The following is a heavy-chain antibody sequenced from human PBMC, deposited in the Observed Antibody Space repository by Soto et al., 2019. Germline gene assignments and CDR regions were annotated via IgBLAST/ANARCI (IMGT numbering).Heavy chain of an antibody. CDR1: GDTLSELY. CDR2: FDPQQGKT. CDR3: VIPYNWNFMSFDY. D-gene: IGHD1-7*01. V-gene: IGHV1-24*01. J-gene: IGHJ4*02. Sequence: QVHLEQSGAEVKKPGASVKVSCKISGDTLSELYVHWVRQASGEGLEWMGGFDPQQGKTVFAQKFQGRLTSTDDTSTETAYMELSRLRSDDTALYYCVIPYNWNFMSFDYWGQGTLVTVSS.